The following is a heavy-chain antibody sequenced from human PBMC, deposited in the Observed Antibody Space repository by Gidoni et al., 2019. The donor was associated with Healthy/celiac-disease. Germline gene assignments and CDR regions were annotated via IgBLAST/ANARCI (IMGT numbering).Heavy chain of an antibody. CDR2: INPNSGGT. V-gene: IGHV1-2*04. D-gene: IGHD6-19*01. Sequence: QVQLVQSGEEVKKPGASVKVSCKASVYPFHGSYMHWVRQAPGQGLEWMGWINPNSGGTNYAQKFQGWVTMTRDTSISTAYMELSRLRSDDTAVYYCARGYRSGWYGKDAFDIWGQGTMVTVSS. J-gene: IGHJ3*02. CDR1: VYPFHGSY. CDR3: ARGYRSGWYGKDAFDI.